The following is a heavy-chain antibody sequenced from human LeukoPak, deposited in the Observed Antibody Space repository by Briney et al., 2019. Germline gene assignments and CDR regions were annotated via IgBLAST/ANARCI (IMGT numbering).Heavy chain of an antibody. V-gene: IGHV4-59*01. J-gene: IGHJ4*02. CDR2: IYYSGST. CDR1: GGSISSYY. CDR3: ARGDPGITGTTYFDY. D-gene: IGHD1-20*01. Sequence: SETLSLTCTVSGGSISSYYWSWIRQPPGKGLEWIGYIYYSGSTNYNLSLKSRVTISVDTSKNQFSLKLSSVTAADTAVYYCARGDPGITGTTYFDYWGQGTLVTVSS.